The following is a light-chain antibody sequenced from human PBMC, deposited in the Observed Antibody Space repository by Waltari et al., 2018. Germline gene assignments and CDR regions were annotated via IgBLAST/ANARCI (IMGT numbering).Light chain of an antibody. V-gene: IGKV1-9*01. CDR2: TAS. CDR3: QHLNSYPPT. CDR1: QGISKY. Sequence: TCRARQGISKYISWYQQKSGKAPKLLIYTASTLQSGVPSRFSGRGSGTDFTLTISSLQPEDFATYYCQHLNSYPPTFGGGTKVEIK. J-gene: IGKJ4*01.